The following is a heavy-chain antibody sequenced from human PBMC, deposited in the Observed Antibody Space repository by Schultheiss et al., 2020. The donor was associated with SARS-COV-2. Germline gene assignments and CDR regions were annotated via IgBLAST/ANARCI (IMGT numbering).Heavy chain of an antibody. D-gene: IGHD3-22*01. Sequence: GESLKISCAASGFTFSSYAMHWVRQAPGKGLEWVAVISYDGSNKYYADSVKGRFTISRDNSKNTLYLQMNSLRAEDTAVYYCARVYYYDSSGYYPTGQGTLVTVSS. CDR3: ARVYYYDSSGYYP. CDR2: ISYDGSNK. J-gene: IGHJ5*02. V-gene: IGHV3-30*04. CDR1: GFTFSSYA.